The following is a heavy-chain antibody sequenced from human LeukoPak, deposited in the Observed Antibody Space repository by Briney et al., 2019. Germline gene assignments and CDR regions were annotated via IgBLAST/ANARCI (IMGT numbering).Heavy chain of an antibody. CDR2: ISGSGGST. D-gene: IGHD2-15*01. V-gene: IGHV3-23*01. CDR3: VQDVVVIVAAKPGI. CDR1: GFTFSSYA. J-gene: IGHJ1*01. Sequence: GGSLRLSCAASGFTFSSYATSWVRQAPGKGLEWVSAISGSGGSTYYADSVKGRFTISRDNSKNTLYLQMNSLRAEDTAVYYCVQDVVVIVAAKPGIWGQGTLVAVSS.